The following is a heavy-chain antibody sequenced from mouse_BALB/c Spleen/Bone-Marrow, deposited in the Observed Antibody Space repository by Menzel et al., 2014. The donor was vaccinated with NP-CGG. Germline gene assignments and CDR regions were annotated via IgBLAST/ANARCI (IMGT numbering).Heavy chain of an antibody. CDR2: IYPSDNYT. CDR1: GYTFTSYW. CDR3: TRTYEYFDC. V-gene: IGHV1-69*02. J-gene: IGHJ2*01. D-gene: IGHD2-3*01. Sequence: QVQLQQSGAELVRPGASVKLSCKTSGYTFTSYWINRVKQRPGQGLEWIGNIYPSDNYTNYNQKFKDKATLTVDISSTTAYMQLSSPTSEDSAVYYCTRTYEYFDCWGQGTTLTVSS.